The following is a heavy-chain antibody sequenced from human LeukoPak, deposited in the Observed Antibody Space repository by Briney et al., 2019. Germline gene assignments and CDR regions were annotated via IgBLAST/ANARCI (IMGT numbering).Heavy chain of an antibody. V-gene: IGHV3-23*01. Sequence: GGSLRLSCAASGFTFSNAWMTWVRQAPGKGLEWVSAISGSGGSTYYADSVKGRFTISRDNSKNTLYLQMNSLRAEDTAVYYCAKDRLTRQQLTPYYWGQGTLVTVSS. J-gene: IGHJ4*02. D-gene: IGHD6-13*01. CDR3: AKDRLTRQQLTPYY. CDR2: ISGSGGST. CDR1: GFTFSNAW.